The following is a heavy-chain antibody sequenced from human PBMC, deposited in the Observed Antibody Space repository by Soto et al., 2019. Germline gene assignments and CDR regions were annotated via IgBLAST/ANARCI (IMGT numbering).Heavy chain of an antibody. CDR3: AKGGGGWYGYYYYGMDV. CDR2: ISWNSGSI. Sequence: EVQLVESGGGLVQPGRSLRLSCAASGFTFDDYAMHWVRQAPGKGLEWVSGISWNSGSIGYADSVKGRFTISRDNAKNSLYLQMNRLRAEDTALYYCAKGGGGWYGYYYYGMDVWGQGTTVTVSS. J-gene: IGHJ6*02. V-gene: IGHV3-9*01. D-gene: IGHD6-19*01. CDR1: GFTFDDYA.